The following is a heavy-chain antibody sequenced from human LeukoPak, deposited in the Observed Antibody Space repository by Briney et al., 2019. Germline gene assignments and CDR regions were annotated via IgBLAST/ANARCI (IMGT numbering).Heavy chain of an antibody. CDR3: ARGWYSLDIVVVVAATPNWFDP. V-gene: IGHV1-8*02. CDR1: GYTFTGYY. J-gene: IGHJ5*02. Sequence: ASVKVSCKASGYTFTGYYMHWVRQAPGQGLEWMGWMNPNSGNTGYAQKFQGRVTMTRNTSISTAYMELSSLRSEDTAVYCCARGWYSLDIVVVVAATPNWFDPWGQGTLVTVSS. D-gene: IGHD2-15*01. CDR2: MNPNSGNT.